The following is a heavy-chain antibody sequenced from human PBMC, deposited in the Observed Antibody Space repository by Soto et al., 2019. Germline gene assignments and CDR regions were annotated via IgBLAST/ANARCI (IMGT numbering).Heavy chain of an antibody. J-gene: IGHJ4*02. CDR1: GFTFSSYA. D-gene: IGHD1-26*01. CDR2: ISGSGGST. CDR3: AKRDRSGIRMTPVDY. V-gene: IGHV3-23*01. Sequence: EVQLLESGGGLVQPGGSLRLSCAASGFTFSSYAMSWVRQAPGKGLEWVSAISGSGGSTYYADSVKGRFTISRDNSNNTLYLQMNSLRAEDTAVYYCAKRDRSGIRMTPVDYWGQGTLVTVSS.